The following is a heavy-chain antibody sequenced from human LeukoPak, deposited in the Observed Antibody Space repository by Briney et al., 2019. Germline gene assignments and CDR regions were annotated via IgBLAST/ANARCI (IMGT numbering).Heavy chain of an antibody. D-gene: IGHD2-15*01. CDR2: IYTSGST. CDR3: ARGDMAADAFDI. CDR1: GGSISSYY. Sequence: SETLSLTCTVSGGSISSYYWSWIRQPPGKGLEWIGRIYTSGSTNYNPSLKSRVTISVDTSKNQFSLKLSSVTAADTAVYYCARGDMAADAFDIWGQGTMVTVSS. V-gene: IGHV4-4*08. J-gene: IGHJ3*02.